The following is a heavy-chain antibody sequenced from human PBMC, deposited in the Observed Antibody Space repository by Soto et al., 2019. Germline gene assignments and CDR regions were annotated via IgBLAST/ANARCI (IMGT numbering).Heavy chain of an antibody. V-gene: IGHV1-18*01. J-gene: IGHJ4*02. CDR3: ARESITIFGVVKGPDY. CDR2: ISAYNGNT. D-gene: IGHD3-3*01. CDR1: GYTFTSYG. Sequence: ASVKVSCKASGYTFTSYGISWVRQAPGQGLEWMGWISAYNGNTNYAQKLQGRVTMTTDTSTSTAYMELRSLRSDDTAVYYCARESITIFGVVKGPDYWGQGTLVTVSS.